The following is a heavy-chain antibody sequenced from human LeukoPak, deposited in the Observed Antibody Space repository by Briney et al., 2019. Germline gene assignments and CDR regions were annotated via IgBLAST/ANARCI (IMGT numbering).Heavy chain of an antibody. J-gene: IGHJ4*02. Sequence: GRSLRLSCSASGFTFDDYAMHWVRQAPGKGLEWVSGISWNSGSIGYADSVKGRFTISRDNAKNSLYLQMNSLRAEDTALYYCAKGGGYYYGSGEFDYWGQGTLVTVSS. V-gene: IGHV3-9*01. CDR2: ISWNSGSI. CDR1: GFTFDDYA. D-gene: IGHD3-10*01. CDR3: AKGGGYYYGSGEFDY.